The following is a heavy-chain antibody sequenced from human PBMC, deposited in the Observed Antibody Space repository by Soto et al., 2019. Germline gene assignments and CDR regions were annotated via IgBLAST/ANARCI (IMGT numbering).Heavy chain of an antibody. J-gene: IGHJ6*03. CDR2: INDSGST. V-gene: IGHV4-34*01. Sequence: SETLSLTCAVYGGSFSGYYWSWIRQPPGKGLEWIGEINDSGSTNYSPSLKSRVTISVDTSKNQFSLKLSAVTAADTAVYYCARSGYCRAGRCRKTYYMDVWAKGITVTVSS. D-gene: IGHD2-15*01. CDR3: ARSGYCRAGRCRKTYYMDV. CDR1: GGSFSGYY.